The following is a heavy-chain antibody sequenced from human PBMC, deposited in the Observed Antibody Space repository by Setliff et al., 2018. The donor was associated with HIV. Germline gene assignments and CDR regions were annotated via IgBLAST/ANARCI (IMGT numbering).Heavy chain of an antibody. V-gene: IGHV7-4-1*02. CDR1: GYTFINYA. J-gene: IGHJ5*02. Sequence: ASVKVSCKASGYTFINYAMNWVRQAPGQGLEWMGWINTNTGSPTYAQAFTGRFVFSVDTSVTTAYLQISSLKAEDTAMYYCARALYGDYGGDINWFDPWGQGTLVTVSS. CDR3: ARALYGDYGGDINWFDP. D-gene: IGHD4-17*01. CDR2: INTNTGSP.